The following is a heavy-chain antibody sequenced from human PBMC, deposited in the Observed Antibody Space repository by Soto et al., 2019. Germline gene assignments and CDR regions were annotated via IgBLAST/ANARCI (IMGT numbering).Heavy chain of an antibody. CDR3: ARDGSTSWYSYDYHGMDV. J-gene: IGHJ6*02. D-gene: IGHD5-18*01. CDR2: IKLDGSEK. Sequence: EVQLVESGGGLVQPGGSLRLSCAASGFTFRTYWLSWVRQVPGKGLEWVANIKLDGSEKNYVDSVKGRFTISRDNARNSLYLQMSSLRAEDTALYYCARDGSTSWYSYDYHGMDVWGQGTTVNVSS. V-gene: IGHV3-7*05. CDR1: GFTFRTYW.